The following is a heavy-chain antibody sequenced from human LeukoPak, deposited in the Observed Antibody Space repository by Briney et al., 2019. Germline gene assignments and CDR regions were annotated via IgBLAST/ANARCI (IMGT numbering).Heavy chain of an antibody. J-gene: IGHJ4*02. Sequence: GGSLRLSCAASGFTFSSYAMSWVRQAPGKGLEWVSAISGSGISTYYADSVKGRFTISRDNSKNTLYLQMNSLRAKDTAVYYCAKAPANYVDTAMGTFDYWGQGTLVTVSS. V-gene: IGHV3-23*01. D-gene: IGHD5-18*01. CDR3: AKAPANYVDTAMGTFDY. CDR2: ISGSGIST. CDR1: GFTFSSYA.